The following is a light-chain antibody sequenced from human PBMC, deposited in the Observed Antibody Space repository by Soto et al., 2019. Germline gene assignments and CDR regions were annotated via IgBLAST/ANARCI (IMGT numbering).Light chain of an antibody. V-gene: IGKV3-15*01. J-gene: IGKJ1*01. CDR2: GAS. Sequence: EIVXTXSPXXXSXSXGERATLSCRASQSVSSNLAWYQQKPGQAPRLLIYGASTRATGIPARFSGSGSGTEFTLTISSLQSEDFAVYYCQQYNNWPPWTFGQGTKVEIK. CDR3: QQYNNWPPWT. CDR1: QSVSSN.